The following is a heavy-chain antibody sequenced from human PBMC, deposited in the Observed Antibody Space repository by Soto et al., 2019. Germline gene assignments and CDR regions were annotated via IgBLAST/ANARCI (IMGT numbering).Heavy chain of an antibody. J-gene: IGHJ6*02. Sequence: QLQLQESGSGLVKPSQTLSLTCAVSGGSISSGGYSWSWIRQPPGKGLEWIGYIYHSGSTYYNPSLKSRVTISVDRSKNQFSLKLSSVTAADTAVYYCAGCGYNYYYGMDVWGQGTTVTVSS. CDR3: AGCGYNYYYGMDV. CDR1: GGSISSGGYS. CDR2: IYHSGST. D-gene: IGHD3-16*02. V-gene: IGHV4-30-2*01.